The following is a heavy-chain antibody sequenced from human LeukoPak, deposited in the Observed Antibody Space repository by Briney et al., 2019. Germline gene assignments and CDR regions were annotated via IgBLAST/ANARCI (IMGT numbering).Heavy chain of an antibody. CDR1: GFTFSNYW. CDR2: ISNDGSDT. Sequence: PGGSLRLSCTASGFTFSNYWMHWVRQAPGKGLVWVSRISNDGSDTTYADYVKGRFTISRDNAKNTVFLQMNSLRAEDTAVYYCARDIATTPVYWGQGTLVTVSS. D-gene: IGHD2-15*01. CDR3: ARDIATTPVY. J-gene: IGHJ4*02. V-gene: IGHV3-74*01.